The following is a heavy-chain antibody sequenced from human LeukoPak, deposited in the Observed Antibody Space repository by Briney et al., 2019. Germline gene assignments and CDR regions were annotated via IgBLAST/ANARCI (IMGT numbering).Heavy chain of an antibody. Sequence: ETLSLTCTVSGGSISSYYWSWIRQPPGKGLEWIGYIYYSGSTNYNPSLKSRVTISVDTSKNQFSLKLSSVTAADTAVYYCARVTRRYYGSGSYSHAFDIWGQGTMVTVSS. CDR1: GGSISSYY. V-gene: IGHV4-59*01. CDR2: IYYSGST. D-gene: IGHD3-10*01. J-gene: IGHJ3*02. CDR3: ARVTRRYYGSGSYSHAFDI.